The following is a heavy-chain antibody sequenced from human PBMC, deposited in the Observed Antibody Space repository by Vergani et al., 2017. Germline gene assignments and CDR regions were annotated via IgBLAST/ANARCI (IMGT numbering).Heavy chain of an antibody. CDR1: VYTFTTYA. CDR3: ARARNHGLDV. J-gene: IGHJ6*02. CDR2: INTNPGNP. D-gene: IGHD1-14*01. Sequence: QVQLVQSGPELKKPGASVKVSCRSSVYTFTTYAFSWVRQAPGQGLQWMGWINTNPGNPTYAKGFTGRFVFSLDTSVSTTYLQIDSLKAEDTAVYYCARARNHGLDVWGQGTTVTVSS. V-gene: IGHV7-4-1*01.